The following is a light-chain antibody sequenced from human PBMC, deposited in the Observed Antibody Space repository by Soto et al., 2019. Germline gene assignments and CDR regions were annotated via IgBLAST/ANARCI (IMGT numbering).Light chain of an antibody. CDR1: SSNIGAGYD. CDR3: QSYDSSLSGSV. CDR2: GHS. V-gene: IGLV1-40*01. Sequence: QSVLTQAPSVSGAPGQRVTISCTGSSSNIGAGYDVHWYQQLPGTAPKLLIYGHSNRPSGVPDRFSGSKSGTSASLAITGLQAEDEADYYCQSYDSSLSGSVFGTGTKLTVL. J-gene: IGLJ1*01.